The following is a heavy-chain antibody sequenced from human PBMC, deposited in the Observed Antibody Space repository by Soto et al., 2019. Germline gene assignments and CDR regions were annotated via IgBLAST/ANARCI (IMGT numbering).Heavy chain of an antibody. CDR1: GFTFSNAW. J-gene: IGHJ4*02. D-gene: IGHD2-15*01. Sequence: ESGGGLVKPGGSLRLSCAASGFTFSNAWMSWVRQAPGKGLEWVGRIKSKTDGGTTDYAAPVKGRFTVSRDDSKHTLYLQMSSLKIEDTAVYYCAGYRPDDYWGQGTLVTVSS. V-gene: IGHV3-15*01. CDR2: IKSKTDGGTT. CDR3: AGYRPDDY.